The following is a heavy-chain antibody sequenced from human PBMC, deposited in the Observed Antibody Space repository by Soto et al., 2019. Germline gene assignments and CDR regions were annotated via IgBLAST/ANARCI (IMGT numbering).Heavy chain of an antibody. CDR3: ARDRRSNYVFWSGYSTWGYYYYGMDV. CDR2: IYYSGST. CDR1: GGSISSGGYY. J-gene: IGHJ6*02. Sequence: PSETLSLTCTVSGGSISSGGYYWSWIRQHPGKGLEWIGYIYYSGSTYYNPSLKSRVTISVDTSKNQFSLKLSSVTAADTAVYYCARDRRSNYVFWSGYSTWGYYYYGMDVWGQGTTVTVSS. V-gene: IGHV4-31*03. D-gene: IGHD3-3*01.